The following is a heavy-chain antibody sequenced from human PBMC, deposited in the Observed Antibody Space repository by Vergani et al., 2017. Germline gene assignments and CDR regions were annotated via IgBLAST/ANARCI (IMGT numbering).Heavy chain of an antibody. V-gene: IGHV3-11*01. J-gene: IGHJ2*01. D-gene: IGHD6-6*01. CDR2: ISSSGSTI. Sequence: QVQLQESGPGLVKPSQTLSLTCTVSGGSISSGSYYWSWIRQPAGKGLEWVSYISSSGSTIYYADSVKGRFTISRDNSKNTLYLQMNSLRAEDTAVYYCAKIARPYSSSYWYFDLWGRGTLVTVSS. CDR1: GGSISSGSYY. CDR3: AKIARPYSSSYWYFDL.